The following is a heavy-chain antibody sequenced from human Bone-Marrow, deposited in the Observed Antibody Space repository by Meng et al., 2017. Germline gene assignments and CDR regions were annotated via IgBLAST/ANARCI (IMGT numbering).Heavy chain of an antibody. CDR2: IYHSGST. V-gene: IGHV4-30-2*01. J-gene: IGHJ5*02. CDR1: GGSISSGGYS. Sequence: QVQLQESGPGLVKPSQTLSLTSTVSGGSISSGGYSWSWIRQPPGKGLEWIGYIYHSGSTHYNPSLKSRVIMSVDTSKNQFSLKLYSVTAADTAVYYCARARTTNQSKYRNAYNWFDPWGQGTLVTVSS. D-gene: IGHD2/OR15-2a*01. CDR3: ARARTTNQSKYRNAYNWFDP.